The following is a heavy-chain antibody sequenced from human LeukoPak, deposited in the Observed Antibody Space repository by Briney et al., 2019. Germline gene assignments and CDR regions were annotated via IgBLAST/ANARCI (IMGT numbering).Heavy chain of an antibody. CDR3: ARGEWLDI. Sequence: SETLSLTCTVSGYSISSGYYWGWIRQPPGKGLEWIGSIYHSGSTYYNPSLKSRVTISVGTSKNQFSLKLSSVTAADTAVYYCARGEWLDIWGQGTMVTVSS. J-gene: IGHJ3*02. D-gene: IGHD2-8*01. V-gene: IGHV4-38-2*02. CDR1: GYSISSGYY. CDR2: IYHSGST.